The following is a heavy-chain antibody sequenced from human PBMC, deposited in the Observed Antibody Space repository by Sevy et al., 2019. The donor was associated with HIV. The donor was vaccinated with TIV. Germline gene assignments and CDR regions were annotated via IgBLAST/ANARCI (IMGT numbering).Heavy chain of an antibody. Sequence: SRTISLTCTVSGGSISSSSYYWGWIRQPPGKVLEWIGSIYCSGSTYYNPSLKSRVTLSVDTSKNQFSLKLSSVTAADTAVDYCARHTRDYYMDVWGKGTTVTVSS. CDR2: IYCSGST. J-gene: IGHJ6*03. V-gene: IGHV4-39*01. CDR3: ARHTRDYYMDV. CDR1: GGSISSSSYY.